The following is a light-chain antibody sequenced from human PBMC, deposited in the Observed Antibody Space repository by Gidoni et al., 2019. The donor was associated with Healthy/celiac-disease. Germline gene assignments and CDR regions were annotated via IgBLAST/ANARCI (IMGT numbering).Light chain of an antibody. CDR1: QSVSSY. V-gene: IGKV3-11*01. CDR2: DAS. J-gene: IGKJ3*01. CDR3: QQRSNWFT. Sequence: EIVLKQSSATLSSSPGERATLSCRASQSVSSYLAWYQQQPGQAPMLLIYDASNRATGIPARFSGSGSETDFTLTIISLEPEDFAVYYCQQRSNWFTFGPGTKVDIK.